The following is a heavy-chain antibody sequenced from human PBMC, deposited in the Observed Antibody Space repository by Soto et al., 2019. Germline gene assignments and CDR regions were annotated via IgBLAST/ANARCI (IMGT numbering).Heavy chain of an antibody. Sequence: EVQLVESGGGLVQPGRSLRLSCAASGFTFDDYAMHWVRQAPGKGLEWVSGISWNSGSIGYADSVKGRCTISRDNAKNSLYLQMNSLRAEDTALYYCAKDSEARPYYYYYYYMDVWGKGTTVTVSS. CDR3: AKDSEARPYYYYYYYMDV. D-gene: IGHD6-6*01. J-gene: IGHJ6*03. CDR2: ISWNSGSI. CDR1: GFTFDDYA. V-gene: IGHV3-9*01.